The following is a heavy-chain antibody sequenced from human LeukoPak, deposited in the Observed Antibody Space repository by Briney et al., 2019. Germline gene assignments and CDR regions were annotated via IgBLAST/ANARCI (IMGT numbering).Heavy chain of an antibody. CDR3: ARRHHDYGDSPRDY. J-gene: IGHJ4*02. Sequence: HPGGSLRLSCAASGFTFSSYSMNWVRQAPGKGLEWVSYISSSSSTIYYADSVKGRFTISRDNSKNTLYLQMNSLRAEDTAVYYCARRHHDYGDSPRDYWGQGTLVTVSS. CDR1: GFTFSSYS. D-gene: IGHD4-17*01. CDR2: ISSSSSTI. V-gene: IGHV3-48*01.